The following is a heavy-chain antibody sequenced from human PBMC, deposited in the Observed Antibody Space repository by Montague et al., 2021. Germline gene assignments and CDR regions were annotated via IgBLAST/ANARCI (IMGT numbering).Heavy chain of an antibody. Sequence: SETLSLTCNVSGYSITSDYYWGWIRQSPGKGLEWMGSVSHGGRTYYNPSLKSRVTISVDTSNNHFSLKLSSVTAADTAMYYCARERDRYYYMDIWGKGTTITVSS. CDR1: GYSITSDYY. V-gene: IGHV4-38-2*02. CDR3: ARERDRYYYMDI. J-gene: IGHJ6*03. CDR2: VSHGGRT.